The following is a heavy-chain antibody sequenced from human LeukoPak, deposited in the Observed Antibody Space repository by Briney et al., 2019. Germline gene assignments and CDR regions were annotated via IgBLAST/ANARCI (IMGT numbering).Heavy chain of an antibody. V-gene: IGHV3-7*01. J-gene: IGHJ4*02. CDR2: IKQHAIEK. CDR3: ARDPGFDY. Sequence: LEWVPNIKQHAIEKYYVASVKGRFTISRDNAKNSLYLQMNSLRAEDTAVYYCARDPGFDYWGQGTLVTVSS.